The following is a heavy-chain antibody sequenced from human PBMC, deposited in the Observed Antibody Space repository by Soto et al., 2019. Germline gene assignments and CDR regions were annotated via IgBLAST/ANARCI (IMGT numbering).Heavy chain of an antibody. J-gene: IGHJ4*02. D-gene: IGHD3-3*01. CDR3: AREMTIFGVVVGGFDY. CDR1: GGSIISYY. CDR2: IYTSGST. Sequence: KASETLSLTCTVSGGSIISYYWSWIRQPAGKGLEWIGRIYTSGSTNYNPSLKSRVTMSVDTSKNQFSLKLSSVTAADTAVYYCAREMTIFGVVVGGFDYWGQGTLVTVSS. V-gene: IGHV4-4*07.